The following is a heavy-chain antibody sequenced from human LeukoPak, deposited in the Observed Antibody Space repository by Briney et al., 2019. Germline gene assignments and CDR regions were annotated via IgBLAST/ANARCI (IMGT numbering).Heavy chain of an antibody. V-gene: IGHV1-69*13. CDR3: ATEVMAAHYFDY. CDR2: IIPIFGTA. Sequence: ASVKVSCKASGGTFSSYAISWVRQAPGQGLEWMGGIIPIFGTANYAQKFQGRVTITADESTSTAYMELSSLRSEDTAVYYCATEVMAAHYFDYWGQGTLVTVSS. J-gene: IGHJ4*02. D-gene: IGHD2-21*01. CDR1: GGTFSSYA.